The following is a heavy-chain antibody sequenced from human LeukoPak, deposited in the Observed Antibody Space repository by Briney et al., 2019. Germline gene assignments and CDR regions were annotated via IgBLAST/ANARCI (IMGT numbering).Heavy chain of an antibody. CDR1: GFTFSSYE. V-gene: IGHV3-48*03. CDR2: ISSSGSTI. CDR3: ARGRSYYDSSGYGGYYFDY. D-gene: IGHD3-22*01. Sequence: GGSLRLSCAASGFTFSSYEMNWVRQAPGKGLEWVSYISSSGSTIYYADSVKGRFTISRDNAKNSLYLQMNSLRAEDTAVYYCARGRSYYDSSGYGGYYFDYWGQGTLVTVSS. J-gene: IGHJ4*02.